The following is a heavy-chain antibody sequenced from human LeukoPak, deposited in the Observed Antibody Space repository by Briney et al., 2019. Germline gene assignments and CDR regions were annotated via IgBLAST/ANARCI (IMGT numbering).Heavy chain of an antibody. CDR2: INHSGIT. D-gene: IGHD3-3*01. J-gene: IGHJ4*02. CDR1: GGSFSGYY. CDR3: ARALGSGYYFRSLKYFDY. V-gene: IGHV4-34*01. Sequence: SETLSLTCAVEGGSFSGYYWSWIRQPPGKGLEWIGEINHSGITTYNPSLRSRVSISIDTSKMQFSLKLRAVTAADTAVYYCARALGSGYYFRSLKYFDYWGQGTLVTVPS.